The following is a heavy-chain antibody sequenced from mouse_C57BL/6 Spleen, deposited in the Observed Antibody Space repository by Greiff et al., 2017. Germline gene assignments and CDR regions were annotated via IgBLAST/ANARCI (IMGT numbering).Heavy chain of an antibody. D-gene: IGHD1-1*01. CDR3: ARPRYYGSSYWFAY. CDR2: ILPSIGRT. Sequence: VQLQQSGSELRSPGSSVKLSCKDFDSEVFPIAYMSWVRQKPGHGFEWIGGILPSIGRTIYGEKFEDKATLDADTLSNTAYLELNSLTSEDSAIYYCARPRYYGSSYWFAYWGQGTLVTVSA. V-gene: IGHV15-2*01. J-gene: IGHJ3*01. CDR1: DSEVFPIAY.